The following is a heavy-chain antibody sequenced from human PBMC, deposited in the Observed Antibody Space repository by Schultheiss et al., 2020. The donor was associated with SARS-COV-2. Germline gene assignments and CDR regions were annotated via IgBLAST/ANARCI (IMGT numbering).Heavy chain of an antibody. Sequence: GGSLRLSCAVSGFTVSRNYMSWIRQAPGKGLEWVSVIYSGGSTYYADSVKGRFTISRDNSKNTLYLQMNRLRAEDTAIYYCARHGGYAAMASYNWFDPWGQGTLVTVSS. CDR2: IYSGGST. CDR3: ARHGGYAAMASYNWFDP. V-gene: IGHV3-53*01. D-gene: IGHD5-18*01. J-gene: IGHJ5*02. CDR1: GFTVSRNY.